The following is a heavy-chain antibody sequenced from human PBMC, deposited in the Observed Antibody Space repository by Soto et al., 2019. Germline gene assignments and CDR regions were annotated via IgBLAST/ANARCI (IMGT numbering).Heavy chain of an antibody. CDR3: ASKGSGDYALDY. CDR2: IYWDDVK. J-gene: IGHJ4*02. D-gene: IGHD4-17*01. V-gene: IGHV2-5*02. CDR1: GFSLSTSGVG. Sequence: QITLKESGPTLVKPTQTLTLTCTLSGFSLSTSGVGVGWIRQSPGKALEWLAVIYWDDVKHYSPSLERRLTILKNTSESEVVLTMTNMDTVDPATYYCASKGSGDYALDYWGQGILVTVSS.